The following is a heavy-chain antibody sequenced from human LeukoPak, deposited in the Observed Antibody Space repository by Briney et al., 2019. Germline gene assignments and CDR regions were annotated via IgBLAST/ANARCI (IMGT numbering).Heavy chain of an antibody. D-gene: IGHD3-10*01. CDR2: IYHSGST. CDR3: ARDFRGHYYTSGSSVPGDF. V-gene: IGHV4-30-2*01. CDR1: GGSISSGGYY. J-gene: IGHJ4*02. Sequence: SSQTLSLTCTVSGGSISSGGYYWSWIRQPPGKGLEWIGYIYHSGSTYYNPSLKSRVTISVDRSKNQFSLKLSSVTAADTAVYYCARDFRGHYYTSGSSVPGDFWGQGTLVTVSS.